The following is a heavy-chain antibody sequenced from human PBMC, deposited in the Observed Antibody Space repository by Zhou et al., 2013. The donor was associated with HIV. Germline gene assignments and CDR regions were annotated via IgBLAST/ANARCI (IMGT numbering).Heavy chain of an antibody. D-gene: IGHD6-19*01. CDR2: ISSFRGHT. CDR3: ARALSTRWIGGGFFYLDV. CDR1: GGTFNDYF. J-gene: IGHJ6*03. V-gene: IGHV1-18*01. Sequence: QVQLVQSGAEVKKPGSSVKVSCKASGGTFNDYFFSWVRQAPGQGLEWLGWISSFRGHTNYAQKLQGRISLTTDTSTNTAYMELRSLRSDDTAVYYCARALSTRWIGGGFFYLDVWGKGTTVTVSS.